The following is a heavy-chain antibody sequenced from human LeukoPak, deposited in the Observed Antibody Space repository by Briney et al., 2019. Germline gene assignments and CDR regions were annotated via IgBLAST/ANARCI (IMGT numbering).Heavy chain of an antibody. V-gene: IGHV3-11*01. D-gene: IGHD3-10*01. Sequence: PGGSLRLSCAASGFTFSDYNMNWVRQAPGKGLEWDSYITNGGSTIHHADSVKGRFTISRDNAKKTLYLQMNSLRAEDTAVFYCATYYGSGTYFLYWGQGTLVTVSS. J-gene: IGHJ4*02. CDR2: ITNGGSTI. CDR1: GFTFSDYN. CDR3: ATYYGSGTYFLY.